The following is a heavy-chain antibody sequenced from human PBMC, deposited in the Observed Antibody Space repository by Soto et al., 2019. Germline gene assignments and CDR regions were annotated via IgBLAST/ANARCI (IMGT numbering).Heavy chain of an antibody. Sequence: GGSLSLSCAASGFTFSSYSMNWVRQAPGKGLEWVSSISSSSSYIYYADSVKGRFTISRDNAKNTLFLHMNSLRADDTAVYYCAKDPNGDYVGAFDSWGQGTLVTVSS. J-gene: IGHJ4*02. V-gene: IGHV3-21*04. D-gene: IGHD4-17*01. CDR3: AKDPNGDYVGAFDS. CDR1: GFTFSSYS. CDR2: ISSSSSYI.